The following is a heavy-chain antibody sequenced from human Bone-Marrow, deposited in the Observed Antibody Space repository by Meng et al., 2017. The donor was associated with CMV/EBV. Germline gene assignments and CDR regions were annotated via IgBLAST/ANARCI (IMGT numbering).Heavy chain of an antibody. J-gene: IGHJ6*02. CDR1: GYTFTKFY. CDR3: ARPLEKYYYYGMDV. Sequence: SVKVSCKASGYTFTKFYIYWVRQAPGQGLEWMGGIIPIFGTANYAQKFQGRVTITTDESTSTAYMELSSLRSEDTAVYYCARPLEKYYYYGMDVWGQGNTVNVSS. D-gene: IGHD3-3*01. V-gene: IGHV1-69*05. CDR2: IIPIFGTA.